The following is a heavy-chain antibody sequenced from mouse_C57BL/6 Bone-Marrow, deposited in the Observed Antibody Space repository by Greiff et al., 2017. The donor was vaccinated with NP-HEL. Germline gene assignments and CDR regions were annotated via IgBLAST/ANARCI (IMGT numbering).Heavy chain of an antibody. D-gene: IGHD2-4*01. CDR2: IRLKSDNYAT. CDR1: GFTFSNYW. V-gene: IGHV6-3*01. J-gene: IGHJ2*01. CDR3: TGGKDYDEVDY. Sequence: EVQRVESGGGLVQPGGSMKLSCVASGFTFSNYWMNWVRQSPEKGLEWVAQIRLKSDNYATHYAESVKGRFTISRDDSKSSVYLQMNNLRAEGTGIYYCTGGKDYDEVDYWGQGTTLTVSS.